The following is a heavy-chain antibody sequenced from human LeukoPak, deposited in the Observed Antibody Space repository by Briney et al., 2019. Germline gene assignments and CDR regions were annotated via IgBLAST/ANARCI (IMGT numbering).Heavy chain of an antibody. CDR2: IYTSGST. V-gene: IGHV4-61*02. Sequence: SETLSLTCTVSGGSISSGSYYWSWIRQPAGKGLEWIGRIYTSGSTNYNPSLKSRVTISVDTSKNQFSLKLSSVTAADTAVYYCARGITMVRGVINPRYRNNWFDPWGQGTLVTVSS. CDR3: ARGITMVRGVINPRYRNNWFDP. J-gene: IGHJ5*02. CDR1: GGSISSGSYY. D-gene: IGHD3-10*01.